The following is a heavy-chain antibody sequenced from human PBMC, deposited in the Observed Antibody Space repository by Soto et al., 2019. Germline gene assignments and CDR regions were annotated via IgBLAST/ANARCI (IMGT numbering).Heavy chain of an antibody. CDR3: ARTRYCSGGSCYRSPSWFDP. J-gene: IGHJ5*02. D-gene: IGHD2-15*01. V-gene: IGHV3-7*01. Sequence: PGGSLRLSCAASGFTFSSYWMSWVRQAPGKGLEWVANIKQDGSEKYYVDSVKGRFTISRDNAKNSLYLQMNSLRAKDTAVYYCARTRYCSGGSCYRSPSWFDPWGQGTLVTVSS. CDR2: IKQDGSEK. CDR1: GFTFSSYW.